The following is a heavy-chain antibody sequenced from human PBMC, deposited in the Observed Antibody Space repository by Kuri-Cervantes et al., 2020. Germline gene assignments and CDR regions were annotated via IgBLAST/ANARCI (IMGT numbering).Heavy chain of an antibody. CDR2: ISYDGSNK. CDR1: GFTFSSYA. V-gene: IGHV3-30-3*01. J-gene: IGHJ4*02. Sequence: GESLKISCAASGFTFSSYAMHWVRQAPGKGLEWAAVISYDGSNKYYADSVKGRFTISRDNAKNSLYLQMNSLRAEDTAVYYCARDILAAAGTSWGQGTLVTVSS. CDR3: ARDILAAAGTS. D-gene: IGHD6-13*01.